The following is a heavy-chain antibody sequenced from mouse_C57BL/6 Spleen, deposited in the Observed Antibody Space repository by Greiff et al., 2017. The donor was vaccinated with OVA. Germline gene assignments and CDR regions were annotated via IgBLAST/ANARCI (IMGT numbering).Heavy chain of an antibody. J-gene: IGHJ3*01. CDR2: ISSGGDYI. V-gene: IGHV5-9-1*02. Sequence: EVKLVESGEGLVKPGGSLKLSCAASGFTFSSYAMSWVRQTPEQRLEWVAYISSGGDYIYYADTVKGRFTISRDNARNTRYLQMSSLKSEDTGRYYCTRDQGGFAYGGKGTLVTVSA. CDR1: GFTFSSYA. CDR3: TRDQGGFAY.